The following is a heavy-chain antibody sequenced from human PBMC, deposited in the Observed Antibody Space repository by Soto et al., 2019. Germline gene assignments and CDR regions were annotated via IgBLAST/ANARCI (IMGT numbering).Heavy chain of an antibody. V-gene: IGHV5-51*01. D-gene: IGHD6-13*01. CDR2: IYPGDSDT. CDR3: AKSRSSVGLMDV. J-gene: IGHJ6*02. Sequence: GESLKISCKGSGYTFTDYWIGWVRQLPGKGLEWMGIIYPGDSDTRYSPSFQGHVTITVDKSTSTAYLQMNSLRAEDTAVYYCAKSRSSVGLMDVWGQGTTVTVSS. CDR1: GYTFTDYW.